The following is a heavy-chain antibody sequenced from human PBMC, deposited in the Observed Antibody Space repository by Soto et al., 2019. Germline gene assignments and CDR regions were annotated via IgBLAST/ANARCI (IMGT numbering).Heavy chain of an antibody. CDR3: SRDPSDSRTSDY. D-gene: IGHD3-22*01. Sequence: PGGSLRLSCAVSGFTVSNNYFSWVRQAPGRGLEWVSVIYADGRTFYADSVKGRFTISRDNSKNTLYLEMISLRVEDTAVYYCSRDPSDSRTSDYWGQGTLVTVSS. J-gene: IGHJ4*02. V-gene: IGHV3-66*01. CDR2: IYADGRT. CDR1: GFTVSNNY.